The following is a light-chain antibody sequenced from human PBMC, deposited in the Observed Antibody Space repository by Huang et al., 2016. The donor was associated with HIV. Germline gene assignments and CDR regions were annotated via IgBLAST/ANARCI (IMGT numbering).Light chain of an antibody. Sequence: EILLTQSPATLSLSPGERANLSCRASQNITSFLAWYRQKPGQAPRLRIFYATHRATGTQARVSGSGAGTDCTLTIHSLEPEDFAVYYCQQRIQWPRLTFGGGTRVEMK. J-gene: IGKJ4*01. CDR1: QNITSF. CDR3: QQRIQWPRLT. CDR2: YAT. V-gene: IGKV3-11*01.